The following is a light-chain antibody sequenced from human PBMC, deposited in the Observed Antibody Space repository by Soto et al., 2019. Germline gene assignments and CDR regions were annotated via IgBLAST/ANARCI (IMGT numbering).Light chain of an antibody. J-gene: IGLJ1*01. CDR2: TIN. CDR1: TSDIGTNA. Sequence: QSVLTQPPLASGSPGQRVIVSCSGSTSDIGTNAVNWFQHLPGTAPKLLTYTINQRPSGVPDRFSGSKSGTSASLAISGLQSEDEADYYCATWHDSFYVFGTGTKLTVL. V-gene: IGLV1-44*01. CDR3: ATWHDSFYV.